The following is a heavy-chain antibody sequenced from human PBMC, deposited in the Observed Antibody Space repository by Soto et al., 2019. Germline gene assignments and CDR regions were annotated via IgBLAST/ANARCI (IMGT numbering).Heavy chain of an antibody. CDR1: GFTFSSYG. V-gene: IGHV3-30*18. CDR2: ISYDGSNK. J-gene: IGHJ6*02. CDR3: AKSYYYGSGSYYWQAPAYYYYGMDV. Sequence: GGSLRLSCAASGFTFSSYGMHWVRQAPGKGLEWVAVISYDGSNKYYADSVKGRFTISRDNSKNTLYLQMNSLRAEDTAVYYCAKSYYYGSGSYYWQAPAYYYYGMDVWGQGTTVTVSS. D-gene: IGHD3-10*01.